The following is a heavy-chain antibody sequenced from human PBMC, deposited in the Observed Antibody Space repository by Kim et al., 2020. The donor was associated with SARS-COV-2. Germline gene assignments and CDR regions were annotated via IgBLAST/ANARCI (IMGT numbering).Heavy chain of an antibody. CDR2: INHSGST. CDR3: GVRSPYYYYGMDV. J-gene: IGHJ6*02. V-gene: IGHV4-34*01. Sequence: SETLSLTCAVYGGSFSGYYWSWIRQPPGKGLEWIGEINHSGSTNYNPSLKSRVIISVDTSKNQFSLKLSSVTAADTAVYYCGVRSPYYYYGMDVWGQGTT. CDR1: GGSFSGYY. D-gene: IGHD3-10*01.